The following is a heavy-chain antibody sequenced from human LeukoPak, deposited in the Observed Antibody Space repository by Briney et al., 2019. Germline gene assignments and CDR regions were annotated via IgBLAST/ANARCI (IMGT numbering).Heavy chain of an antibody. CDR2: INPNSGGT. Sequence: ASVKVSCKASGYTFTGYYMHWVRQAPGQGLEWMGWINPNSGGTNYAQKFQGRVTMTRDTSISTAYMELSRLRSDDTAVYYCAGDARTIFGVSYGFDPWGQGTLVTVSS. V-gene: IGHV1-2*02. CDR1: GYTFTGYY. J-gene: IGHJ5*02. CDR3: AGDARTIFGVSYGFDP. D-gene: IGHD3-3*01.